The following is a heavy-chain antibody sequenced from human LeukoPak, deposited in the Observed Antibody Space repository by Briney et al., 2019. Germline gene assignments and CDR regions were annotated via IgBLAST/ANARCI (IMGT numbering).Heavy chain of an antibody. Sequence: ASVKVSCKSSGYTFNSYGTTWVRQAPGQGLEWMGWIHTYNGHTTYAQKLQGRVTMTTDTSTSTAYMELRSLRSDDTAVYYCTRDQYYDSKGWFDPWGQGTLVTVSS. CDR2: IHTYNGHT. D-gene: IGHD3-22*01. CDR3: TRDQYYDSKGWFDP. J-gene: IGHJ5*02. V-gene: IGHV1-18*01. CDR1: GYTFNSYG.